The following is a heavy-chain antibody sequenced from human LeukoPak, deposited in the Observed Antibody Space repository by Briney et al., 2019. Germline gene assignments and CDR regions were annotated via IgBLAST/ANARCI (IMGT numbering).Heavy chain of an antibody. D-gene: IGHD1-14*01. CDR3: ARPGGEEPGEYYFDY. J-gene: IGHJ4*02. CDR2: ISSSSSTI. V-gene: IGHV3-48*04. CDR1: GFTFSSYS. Sequence: GGSLRLSCAASGFTFSSYSMNWVRQAPGKGLEWVSYISSSSSTIYYADSVKGRFTISRDNAKNSLYLQMNSLRAEDTAVYYCARPGGEEPGEYYFDYWGQGTLVTVSS.